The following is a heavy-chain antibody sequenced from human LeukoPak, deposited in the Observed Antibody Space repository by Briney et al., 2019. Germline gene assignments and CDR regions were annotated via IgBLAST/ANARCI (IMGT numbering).Heavy chain of an antibody. CDR2: IKQDENEQ. CDR1: GITVSRYW. D-gene: IGHD3-10*02. V-gene: IGHV3-7*01. Sequence: GGSLRLSCAASGITVSRYWMSWARQTPGGGLEWVANIKQDENEQDYVDSVRGRFTISRDNVKNSLYLQMNSLRAGDTAVYYCAELGITMIGGVWGKGTTVTISS. J-gene: IGHJ6*04. CDR3: AELGITMIGGV.